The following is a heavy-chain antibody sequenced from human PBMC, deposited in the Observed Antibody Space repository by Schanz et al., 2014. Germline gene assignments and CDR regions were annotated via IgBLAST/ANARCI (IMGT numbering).Heavy chain of an antibody. V-gene: IGHV3-7*02. Sequence: EVQLAESGGGLVQPGGSLRLSCAASTFTFSSDWMSWVRQAPGKGLEWVANIKEDGSVKDYVDSVEGRFTISRDNAKRSLLLQINRLRVEDAAVYFCVSQDGSPHYWGQGTLVTVSA. CDR2: IKEDGSVK. J-gene: IGHJ4*02. D-gene: IGHD1-26*01. CDR3: VSQDGSPHY. CDR1: TFTFSSDW.